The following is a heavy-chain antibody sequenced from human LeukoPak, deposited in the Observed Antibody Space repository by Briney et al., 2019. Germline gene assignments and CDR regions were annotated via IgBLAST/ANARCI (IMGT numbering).Heavy chain of an antibody. CDR1: GFIVSNNY. V-gene: IGHV3-66*01. CDR2: IYGGCTT. Sequence: GGSLRLSCATSGFIVSNNYMSWVRQSPGKALEWVSNIYGGCTTFYADSVKGRFTISKDNSKNTVYLQMNRLRVEDTAVYYCARSRINDSSGHLHFDYWGEGTLVTVSS. D-gene: IGHD5-12*01. J-gene: IGHJ4*02. CDR3: ARSRINDSSGHLHFDY.